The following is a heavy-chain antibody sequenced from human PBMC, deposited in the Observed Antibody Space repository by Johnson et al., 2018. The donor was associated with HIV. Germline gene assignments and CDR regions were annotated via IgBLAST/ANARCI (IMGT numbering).Heavy chain of an antibody. Sequence: QVQLVESGGGLIQPGGSLRLSCAASGFTVSSNYMSWVRQAPGKGLEWVAVISYDGSNKYYADSVKGRFTISRDNSKNTLYLQMNSLRAEDTAVYYCARDFLVSSGYHHAFDIWGQGTMVTVSS. CDR3: ARDFLVSSGYHHAFDI. CDR2: ISYDGSNK. CDR1: GFTVSSNY. D-gene: IGHD3-22*01. V-gene: IGHV3-30*03. J-gene: IGHJ3*02.